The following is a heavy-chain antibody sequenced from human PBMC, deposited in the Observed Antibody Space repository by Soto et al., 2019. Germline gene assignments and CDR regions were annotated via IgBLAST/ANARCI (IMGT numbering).Heavy chain of an antibody. CDR2: ISSSSYI. Sequence: GGSLSLSCAASGFTFSSYSMNWVRQAPGKGLEWVSSISSSSYIYYADSVKGRFTISRDNAKNSLYLQMNSLRAEDTAVYYCARESGTGTTAFDYWGQGTLVTVSS. CDR3: ARESGTGTTAFDY. J-gene: IGHJ4*02. CDR1: GFTFSSYS. D-gene: IGHD1-7*01. V-gene: IGHV3-21*01.